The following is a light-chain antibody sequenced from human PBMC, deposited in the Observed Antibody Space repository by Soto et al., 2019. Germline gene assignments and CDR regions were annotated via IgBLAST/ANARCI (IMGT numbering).Light chain of an antibody. Sequence: QLVLTQPPSVSGAPGQRVTISCTGSSSNIGAGYDVHWYQQLPGTAPKLLIYGNSNRPSGVPDRFSGSKSGTSASLAITGHQAEDETEYYGQSYDSSLSGTSVFGTGTKLTVL. J-gene: IGLJ1*01. V-gene: IGLV1-40*01. CDR2: GNS. CDR3: QSYDSSLSGTSV. CDR1: SSNIGAGYD.